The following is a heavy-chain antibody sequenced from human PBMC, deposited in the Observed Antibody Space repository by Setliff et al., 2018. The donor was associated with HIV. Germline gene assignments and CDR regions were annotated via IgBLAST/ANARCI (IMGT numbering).Heavy chain of an antibody. J-gene: IGHJ4*02. V-gene: IGHV3-21*06. CDR1: GFVSRNYN. Sequence: GESLRLSCAASGFVSRNYNMNWVRQAPGKGLEWVSSVSSDGRYIYYADSVRGRFTISRDDAKSSLYLQMYSLRAEDTAIYYCARDRASSAYYSHFDYWGQGNMVTVSS. CDR2: VSSDGRYI. D-gene: IGHD3-22*01. CDR3: ARDRASSAYYSHFDY.